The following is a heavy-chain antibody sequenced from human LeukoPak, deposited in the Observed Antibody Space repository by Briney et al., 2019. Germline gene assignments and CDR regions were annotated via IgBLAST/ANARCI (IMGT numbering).Heavy chain of an antibody. Sequence: GGSLRLSCAASGFTFSTYAMSWVRQAPGKGLEWVAVISYDGSVKFHADSVKGRFTVSRDNSRNTLYLQMNSLRAEDTAVYYCAKGISIYSYFDNWGQGTLVTVSS. CDR2: ISYDGSVK. J-gene: IGHJ4*02. V-gene: IGHV3-30*04. CDR3: AKGISIYSYFDN. CDR1: GFTFSTYA. D-gene: IGHD3-16*02.